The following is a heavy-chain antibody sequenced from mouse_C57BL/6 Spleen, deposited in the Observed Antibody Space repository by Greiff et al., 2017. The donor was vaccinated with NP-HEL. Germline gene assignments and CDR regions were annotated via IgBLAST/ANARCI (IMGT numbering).Heavy chain of an antibody. J-gene: IGHJ4*01. CDR2: IYPGDGDT. CDR1: GYAFSSYW. CDR3: ARGVLRYRYAMDY. D-gene: IGHD1-1*01. V-gene: IGHV1-80*01. Sequence: QVQLQQSGAELVKPGASVKISCKASGYAFSSYWMNWVKQRPGKGLEWIGQIYPGDGDTNYNGKFKGKATLTADKSSSTAYMQLSSLTSEDSAVYFCARGVLRYRYAMDYWGQGTSVTVSS.